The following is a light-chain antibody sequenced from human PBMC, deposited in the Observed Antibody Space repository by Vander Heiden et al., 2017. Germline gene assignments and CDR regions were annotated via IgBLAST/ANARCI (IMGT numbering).Light chain of an antibody. J-gene: IGKJ2*01. V-gene: IGKV1-39*01. CDR3: QRSSSTPQT. Sequence: DIQLTQSLSSLSACVGDRVTITCRASQSISTYLNWYQQKPGKAPKLLIYAASSLQSGVPSRFSGSGSGADFTLTISSLQPEDFATYYCQRSSSTPQTFGQGTRLDIK. CDR1: QSISTY. CDR2: AAS.